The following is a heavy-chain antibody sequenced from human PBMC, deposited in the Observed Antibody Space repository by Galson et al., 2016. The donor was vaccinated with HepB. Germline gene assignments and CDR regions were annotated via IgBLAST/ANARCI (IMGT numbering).Heavy chain of an antibody. J-gene: IGHJ4*02. CDR1: GFTFSNFG. CDR2: ISYDENNK. V-gene: IGHV3-30*18. CDR3: AKDRGMWGGLDY. D-gene: IGHD3-10*01. Sequence: SLRLSCAASGFTFSNFGMHWVRQAPGKGLESVAVISYDENNKYYADSVKGRFIISRDNSKNTLYVQMNSLRPEDTALYYCAKDRGMWGGLDYWGQGTLVTVSS.